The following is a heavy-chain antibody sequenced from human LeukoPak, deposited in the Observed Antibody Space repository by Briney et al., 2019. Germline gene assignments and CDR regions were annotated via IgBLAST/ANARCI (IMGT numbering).Heavy chain of an antibody. J-gene: IGHJ4*02. CDR2: ISYDGSNK. CDR1: GFTFSSYA. V-gene: IGHV3-30-3*01. CDR3: AKGPYDSSGYYPDFDY. D-gene: IGHD3-22*01. Sequence: GRSLRLSCAASGFTFSSYAMHWVRQAPGKGLEWVAVISYDGSNKYYADSVKGRFTISRDNSKNTLYLQMNSLRAEDTAVYYCAKGPYDSSGYYPDFDYWGQGTLVTVSS.